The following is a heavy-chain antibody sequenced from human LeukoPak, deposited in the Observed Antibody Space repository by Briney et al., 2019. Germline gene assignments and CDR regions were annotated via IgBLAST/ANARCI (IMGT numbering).Heavy chain of an antibody. CDR3: ARAPKVTYVSFDY. J-gene: IGHJ4*02. Sequence: ASLKVSCKASGYTFTGSYMHWVRQAPGQGLEWMGWINPNSGGTNYAQKFQGRVTMTRDTSISTAYMELSRLRSDDTAVYYCARAPKVTYVSFDYWGQGTLVTVSS. D-gene: IGHD4-17*01. CDR1: GYTFTGSY. V-gene: IGHV1-2*02. CDR2: INPNSGGT.